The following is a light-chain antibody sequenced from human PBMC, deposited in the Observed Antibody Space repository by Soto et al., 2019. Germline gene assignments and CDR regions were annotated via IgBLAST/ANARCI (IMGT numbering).Light chain of an antibody. Sequence: QSALTQPRSVSGSPGQSVTISCTGTSSDVGRYNYVSWYQQHPGKAPKLMIYDVTKRPSGVPDRFSGSKSGSTASLTISGLQAEDEADYYCCSYAGSYTGVFGTGTKLTVL. CDR1: SSDVGRYNY. CDR2: DVT. V-gene: IGLV2-11*01. CDR3: CSYAGSYTGV. J-gene: IGLJ1*01.